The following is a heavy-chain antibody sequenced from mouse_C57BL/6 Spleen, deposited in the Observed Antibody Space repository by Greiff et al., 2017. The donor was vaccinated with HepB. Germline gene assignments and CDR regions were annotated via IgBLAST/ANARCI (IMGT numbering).Heavy chain of an antibody. CDR2: IYPGDGDT. V-gene: IGHV1-80*01. CDR1: GYAFSSYW. J-gene: IGHJ1*03. Sequence: VQLQQSGAELVKPGASVKISCKASGYAFSSYWMNWVKQRPGKGLEWIGQIYPGDGDTNYNGKFKGKATLTADKSSSTSYMQLSSLTSEDSAVYFCAREGCNPYFDVWGTGTTVTVSS. D-gene: IGHD2-1*01. CDR3: AREGCNPYFDV.